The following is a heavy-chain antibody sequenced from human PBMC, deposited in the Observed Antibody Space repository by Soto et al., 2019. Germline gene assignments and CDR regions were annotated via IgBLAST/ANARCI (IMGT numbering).Heavy chain of an antibody. D-gene: IGHD2-8*01. CDR3: ARDRNGPYDC. J-gene: IGHJ4*02. CDR1: GGSISNGGYC. CDR2: IYYSGST. Sequence: SETLSLTCTVSGGSISNGGYCWSWIRQHPGKGLEWIGYIYYSGSTYYNPSLKSRATISVDTSKNQFSLKLNSVTAADTAVFYCARDRNGPYDCWGQGTLVTVSS. V-gene: IGHV4-31*03.